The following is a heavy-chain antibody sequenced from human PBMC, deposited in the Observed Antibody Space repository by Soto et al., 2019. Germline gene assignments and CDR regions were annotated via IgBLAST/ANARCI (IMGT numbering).Heavy chain of an antibody. CDR2: ISAYNGNT. Sequence: GASVKVSCKASGYTFTSYGISWVRQAPGQGLEWMGWISAYNGNTNYAQKLQGRVTMTTDTSTSTAYMELRSLRSDDTAVYYCARGYSSGWYRDAFDIWGQGKMVTVSS. V-gene: IGHV1-18*01. D-gene: IGHD6-19*01. J-gene: IGHJ3*02. CDR1: GYTFTSYG. CDR3: ARGYSSGWYRDAFDI.